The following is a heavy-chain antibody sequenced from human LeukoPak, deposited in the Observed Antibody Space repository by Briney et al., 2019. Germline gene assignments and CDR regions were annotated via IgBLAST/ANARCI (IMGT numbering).Heavy chain of an antibody. J-gene: IGHJ4*02. V-gene: IGHV3-48*01. CDR2: ISSSSTI. CDR3: ARDDYDSSGYYPNFDY. Sequence: PGGSLRLSCAASGFTFSSYSMNWVRQAPGKGLEWVSYISSSSTIYYADSVKGRFTISRDNAKNSLYLQMNSLRAEDTAVYYCARDDYDSSGYYPNFDYWGQGTLVTVSS. D-gene: IGHD3-22*01. CDR1: GFTFSSYS.